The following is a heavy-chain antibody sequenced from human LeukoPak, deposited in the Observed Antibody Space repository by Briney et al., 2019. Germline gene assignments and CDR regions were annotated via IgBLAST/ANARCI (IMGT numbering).Heavy chain of an antibody. V-gene: IGHV4-34*01. Sequence: PSETLSLTCAVYGGSFSGYYWSWIRQPPGKGLEWIGEINHSGSTNYNPSLKSRVTISVDTSKNQFSLKLSSVTAADTAVYYCARGTSSSWSGPIDYWGQGTLVTVSS. J-gene: IGHJ4*02. CDR1: GGSFSGYY. CDR3: ARGTSSSWSGPIDY. CDR2: INHSGST. D-gene: IGHD6-13*01.